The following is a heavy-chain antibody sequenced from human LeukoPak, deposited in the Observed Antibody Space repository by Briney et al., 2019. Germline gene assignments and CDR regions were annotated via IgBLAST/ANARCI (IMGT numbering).Heavy chain of an antibody. CDR2: IYYSGGT. D-gene: IGHD1-26*01. J-gene: IGHJ4*02. V-gene: IGHV4-61*01. Sequence: SETLSLTCTVSGGSVSSGSYYWSWIRQPPGKGLEWLGYIYYSGGTNYNPSLKSRVTISVDTSKNQFSLNLTSVTAADTAVYSCARVRVGATFDDWGQGTLVTVSS. CDR1: GGSVSSGSYY. CDR3: ARVRVGATFDD.